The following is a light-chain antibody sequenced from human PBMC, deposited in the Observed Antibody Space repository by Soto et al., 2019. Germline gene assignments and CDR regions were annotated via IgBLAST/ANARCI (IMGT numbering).Light chain of an antibody. CDR1: SSDIGDYNY. CDR3: SSYTSRSTPLL. CDR2: DVS. V-gene: IGLV2-14*03. J-gene: IGLJ1*01. Sequence: QSVLTQPASVSGSPGQSITISCTGTSSDIGDYNYVSWYQQHPGKAPKLMIYDVSNRPSGVSNRFSGSKSGTTASLTISGLQAEDEADYYCSSYTSRSTPLLFGTGTKVTV.